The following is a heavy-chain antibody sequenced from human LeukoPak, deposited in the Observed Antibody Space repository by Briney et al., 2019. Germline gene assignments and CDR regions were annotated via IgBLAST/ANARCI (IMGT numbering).Heavy chain of an antibody. CDR2: IYYSGST. V-gene: IGHV4-39*01. J-gene: IGHJ4*02. D-gene: IGHD6-13*01. CDR3: AVWIAAAGRGFDY. Sequence: PSETLSLTCTVSGGSISSSSYYWGWIRQPPGKGLEWIGSIYYSGSTYYNPSLKSRVTISVDTSKNQFSLKLSSVTAADTAVDYCAVWIAAAGRGFDYWGQGTLVTVSS. CDR1: GGSISSSSYY.